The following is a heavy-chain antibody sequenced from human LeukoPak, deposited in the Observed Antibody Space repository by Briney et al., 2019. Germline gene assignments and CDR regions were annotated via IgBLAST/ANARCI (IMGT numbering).Heavy chain of an antibody. J-gene: IGHJ3*02. CDR1: GYTFTSYA. D-gene: IGHD3-22*01. Sequence: GASVKVSCKASGYTFTSYAMHWVRQAPGQRLEWMGWINAGNGNTKYSQKFQGRVTITRDTSASTAYMELSSLRSEDTAVYYCARSWDYYDSSGYYGGGGAFDIWGQGTMVTVSS. V-gene: IGHV1-3*01. CDR3: ARSWDYYDSSGYYGGGGAFDI. CDR2: INAGNGNT.